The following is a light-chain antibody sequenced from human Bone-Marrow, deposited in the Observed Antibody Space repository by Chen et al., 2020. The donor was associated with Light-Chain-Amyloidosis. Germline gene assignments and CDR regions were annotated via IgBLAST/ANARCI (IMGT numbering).Light chain of an antibody. V-gene: IGLV1-47*01. CDR1: RSNIGINH. Sequence: QSVLTQPPSASGTPGQRITISCSGSRSNIGINHVYWYQQLPGTAPKLFMYQIDQRPSGVPDRFAGSKTGGSAYLAISGRRSEEEADNYGAAWDDRLNGWVLGGGTKRTVL. CDR2: QID. J-gene: IGLJ3*02. CDR3: AAWDDRLNGWV.